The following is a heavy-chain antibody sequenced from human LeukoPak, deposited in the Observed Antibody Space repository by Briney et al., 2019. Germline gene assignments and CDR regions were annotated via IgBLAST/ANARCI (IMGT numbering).Heavy chain of an antibody. D-gene: IGHD2-15*01. CDR2: ISSSGSTI. V-gene: IGHV3-11*01. CDR3: ARTGYCSGGSCRGMDV. Sequence: GGSLRLSCAASGFTFSDYYMSWIRQAPGKGLEWVSYISSSGSTIYYADSVKGRFTISRDNAKNSLYLQINSLRAEDTAVYYCARTGYCSGGSCRGMDVWGQGTTVTVSS. J-gene: IGHJ6*02. CDR1: GFTFSDYY.